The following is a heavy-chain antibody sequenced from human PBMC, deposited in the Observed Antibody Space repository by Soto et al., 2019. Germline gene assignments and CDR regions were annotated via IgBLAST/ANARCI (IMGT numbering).Heavy chain of an antibody. CDR2: ISGSGGST. CDR1: GFTFSSYA. Sequence: PGGSLRLSCAASGFTFSSYAMSWVRQAPGKGLEWVSAISGSGGSTYYADSVKGRFTISRDNSKNTLYLQMNSLRAEDTAVYYCVHPGGIGEAYYYYGMDVWGQGTTVTVSS. CDR3: VHPGGIGEAYYYYGMDV. J-gene: IGHJ6*02. D-gene: IGHD3-10*01. V-gene: IGHV3-23*01.